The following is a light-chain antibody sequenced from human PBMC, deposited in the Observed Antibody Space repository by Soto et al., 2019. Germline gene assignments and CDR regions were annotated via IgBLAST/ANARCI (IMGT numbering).Light chain of an antibody. CDR2: SDN. V-gene: IGLV1-44*01. Sequence: QAVVTQPPSASGTPGQRVTISCSGSSSNIGSNTVNWYQQIPRTAPKFLMYSDNQRPSGVPDRFSGSKSGTSASLAISGLQSEDEADYYCATWDDSLNVWVFGGGTKVTVL. CDR1: SSNIGSNT. J-gene: IGLJ3*02. CDR3: ATWDDSLNVWV.